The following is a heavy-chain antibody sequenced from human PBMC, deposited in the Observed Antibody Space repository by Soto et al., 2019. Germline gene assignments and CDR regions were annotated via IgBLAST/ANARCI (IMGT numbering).Heavy chain of an antibody. CDR1: GFTFSRYG. CDR2: IWNDGIRK. D-gene: IGHD3-22*01. Sequence: GGALRLSCAASGFTFSRYGMRWVRQAPGKGLEWVALIWNDGIRKVYVDSVKGRFTISRDNSKNTLDLQMNSLRAEDTAVYYCARDDDYEANAFDYWGPGTLVTVSS. J-gene: IGHJ4*02. CDR3: ARDDDYEANAFDY. V-gene: IGHV3-33*01.